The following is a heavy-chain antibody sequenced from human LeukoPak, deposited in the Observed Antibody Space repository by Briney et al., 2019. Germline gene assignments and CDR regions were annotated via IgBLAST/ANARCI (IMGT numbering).Heavy chain of an antibody. CDR1: GFTFSNAW. CDR2: IKSKTDGGTT. J-gene: IGHJ4*02. D-gene: IGHD3-9*01. CDR3: TTNTGYNGYFDY. V-gene: IGHV3-15*01. Sequence: GGPLRLSCAASGFTFSNAWMSWVRQAPGKGLEWVGRIKSKTDGGTTDYAAPVKGRFTISRDDSKNTLYLQMNSLKTEDTAVYYCTTNTGYNGYFDYWGQGTLVTVSS.